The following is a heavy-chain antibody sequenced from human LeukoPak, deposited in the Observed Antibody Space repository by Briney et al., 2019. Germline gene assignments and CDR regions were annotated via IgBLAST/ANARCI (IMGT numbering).Heavy chain of an antibody. J-gene: IGHJ5*02. V-gene: IGHV1-18*01. Sequence: GASVKVSCKASGYTFTSYDVSWVRQAPGQGLEWMGWISAYNGHTKYAQKFQGRVTMTTDTSTSIAYVELRSLRSDDTAMYYCAREDCSSSSCYLGDHWGQGTLLTVSS. CDR2: ISAYNGHT. D-gene: IGHD2-15*01. CDR3: AREDCSSSSCYLGDH. CDR1: GYTFTSYD.